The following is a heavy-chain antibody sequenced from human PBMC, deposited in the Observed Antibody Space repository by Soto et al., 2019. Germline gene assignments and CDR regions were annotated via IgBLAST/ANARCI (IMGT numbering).Heavy chain of an antibody. J-gene: IGHJ5*02. CDR1: GYTFTSYG. Sequence: VASVKVSCKASGYTFTSYGISWVRQAPGQGLEWMGWISAYNGNTNYAQKLQGRVTMTTDTSTSTAYMELRSLRSDDTAVYYCARKTYGDYDPRRNINWFDPWGQGTLVTVSS. CDR3: ARKTYGDYDPRRNINWFDP. D-gene: IGHD4-17*01. V-gene: IGHV1-18*01. CDR2: ISAYNGNT.